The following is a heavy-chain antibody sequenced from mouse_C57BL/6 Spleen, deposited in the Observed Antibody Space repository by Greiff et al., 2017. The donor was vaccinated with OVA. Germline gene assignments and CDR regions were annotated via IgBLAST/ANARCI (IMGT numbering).Heavy chain of an antibody. D-gene: IGHD2-4*01. CDR3: ARQGEYDYDAWCAY. CDR1: GYAFTNYL. J-gene: IGHJ3*01. Sequence: QVQLKQSGAELVRPGTSVKVSCKASGYAFTNYLIAWVKQRPGQGLEWIGVINPGSGGTNYNEKFKGKATLTADKSSSTANMQLSSLTSEDSAVDFCARQGEYDYDAWCAYWGQGTLVTVSA. CDR2: INPGSGGT. V-gene: IGHV1-54*01.